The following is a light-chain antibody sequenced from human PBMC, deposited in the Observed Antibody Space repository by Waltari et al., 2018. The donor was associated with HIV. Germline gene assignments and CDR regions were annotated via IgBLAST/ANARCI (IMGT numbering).Light chain of an antibody. CDR1: QNINRY. CDR2: GAS. CDR3: QQTYSAPWT. V-gene: IGKV1-39*01. Sequence: DIQTTQSPSSLSASVGDRVTITCRASQNINRYLNWYQQKSGKAPNLLIYGASTLQSGVPSRFSGSGSGTDFTLTISGLHPEDFATYYYQQTYSAPWTFGQGTKVEIK. J-gene: IGKJ1*01.